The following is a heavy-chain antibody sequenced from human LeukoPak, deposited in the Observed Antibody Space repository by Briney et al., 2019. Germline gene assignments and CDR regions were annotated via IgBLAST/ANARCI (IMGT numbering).Heavy chain of an antibody. CDR2: IYPGDSDT. Sequence: GESLQISCKGSGYSFTSYWIGWVRQLPGKGLEWMGIIYPGDSDTGYSPSFQGQVTISADKSISTAYLQWSSLKASDTAMYYCARHSEEAMAGDAFDIWGQGTMVTVSS. D-gene: IGHD5-18*01. V-gene: IGHV5-51*01. CDR1: GYSFTSYW. J-gene: IGHJ3*02. CDR3: ARHSEEAMAGDAFDI.